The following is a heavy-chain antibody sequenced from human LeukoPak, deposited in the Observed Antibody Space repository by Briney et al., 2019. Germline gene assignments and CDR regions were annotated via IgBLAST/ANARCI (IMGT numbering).Heavy chain of an antibody. CDR2: IMPLFGTA. V-gene: IGHV1-69*05. Sequence: GASVKVSCKTSGGTFNNSAISWVRQAPGQGLEWLGGIMPLFGTAGYAQKFQGRVTITKHESTRTVYLELTSLTSDDTAVYYCARDVHGDYGSGWFDPWGQGTLVSVSS. J-gene: IGHJ5*02. CDR3: ARDVHGDYGSGWFDP. CDR1: GGTFNNSA. D-gene: IGHD4-17*01.